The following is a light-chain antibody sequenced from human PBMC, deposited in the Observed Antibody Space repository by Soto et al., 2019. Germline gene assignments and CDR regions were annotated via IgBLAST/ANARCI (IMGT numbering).Light chain of an antibody. V-gene: IGKV3-11*01. Sequence: EIVLTQSPATLSLSAGESATLXXRASQSVSSYLAWYQQKPGQAPGVLIYDASNRATGIPARFSGSGSGTDFTLTISSLEPEDFAVYYCQQRSNWPPFGPGTKVDIK. CDR1: QSVSSY. CDR3: QQRSNWPP. J-gene: IGKJ3*01. CDR2: DAS.